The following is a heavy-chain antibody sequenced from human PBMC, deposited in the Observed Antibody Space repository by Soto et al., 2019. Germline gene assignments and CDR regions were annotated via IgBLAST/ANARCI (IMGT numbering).Heavy chain of an antibody. D-gene: IGHD3-10*01. CDR2: ISAYNGTT. J-gene: IGHJ4*02. V-gene: IGHV1-18*01. CDR1: GYTFTSYG. Sequence: QVQLVQSGAEVKKPWASVKVSCKDSGYTFTSYGISRVRQAPGQGLEWMGWISAYNGTTNYAQKLQGRVTMTTDTSTSTAYMELRSLRSDDTAVYYCARVYRITMVRGELSEYWGQGTLVTVSS. CDR3: ARVYRITMVRGELSEY.